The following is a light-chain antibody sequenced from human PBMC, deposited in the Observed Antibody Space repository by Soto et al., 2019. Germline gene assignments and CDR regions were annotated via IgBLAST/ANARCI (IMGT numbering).Light chain of an antibody. Sequence: DIQMTQSPSTLSASVGDRFTSTCRASQSITGWLAWFQQKPGKAPKLLISKASSLQSGVPSRFSGSGSGTDFTLTISSLQPDDFATYYCQQYNPYSPWTFGQGTKVDIK. J-gene: IGKJ1*01. CDR3: QQYNPYSPWT. CDR1: QSITGW. CDR2: KAS. V-gene: IGKV1-5*03.